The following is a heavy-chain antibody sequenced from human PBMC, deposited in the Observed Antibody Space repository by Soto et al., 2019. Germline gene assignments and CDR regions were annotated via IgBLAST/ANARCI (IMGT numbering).Heavy chain of an antibody. CDR1: GFTFSSYA. D-gene: IGHD6-6*01. CDR3: AKDVSGGYSASSLYRLAF. CDR2: ISGSASNT. J-gene: IGHJ6*02. Sequence: PGRSLRLSCAASGFTFSSYAMTWVRQAPGKGLEWVSSISGSASNTYYEDSVKGRFTISRDNSKKTLYLQMHTLKDEDTALYYCAKDVSGGYSASSLYRLAFWGQGTTVPGSS. V-gene: IGHV3-23*01.